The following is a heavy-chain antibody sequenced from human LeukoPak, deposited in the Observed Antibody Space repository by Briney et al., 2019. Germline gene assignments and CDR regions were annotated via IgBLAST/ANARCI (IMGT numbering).Heavy chain of an antibody. J-gene: IGHJ4*02. Sequence: SETLSLTCAVSGYSISSGYYWGWIRQPPGKGLEWIGDIYHTGSTYYNPSLKSRVTVSVDTSKNQFSLKLTSVTAADTAVYFCARNYYGSGSSSDYRGQGTLVTVSS. D-gene: IGHD3-10*01. V-gene: IGHV4-38-2*01. CDR1: GYSISSGYY. CDR3: ARNYYGSGSSSDY. CDR2: IYHTGST.